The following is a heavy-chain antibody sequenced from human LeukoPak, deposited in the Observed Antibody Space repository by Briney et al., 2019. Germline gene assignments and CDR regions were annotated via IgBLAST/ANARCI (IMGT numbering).Heavy chain of an antibody. Sequence: GGSLRLSCAASGFIFSNYGMHWVRQAPGKGLEWVSFIRYDGTNKYSADSVKGRFTISRDNSKNTLYLQMNSLRSDDTAVYYCARDIQHRDYWGQGTLVTVSS. D-gene: IGHD5-18*01. CDR1: GFIFSNYG. CDR2: IRYDGTNK. V-gene: IGHV3-30*02. J-gene: IGHJ4*02. CDR3: ARDIQHRDY.